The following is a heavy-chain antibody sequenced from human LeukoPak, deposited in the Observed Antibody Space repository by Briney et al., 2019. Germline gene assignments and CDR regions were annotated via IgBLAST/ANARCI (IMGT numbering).Heavy chain of an antibody. CDR1: GGTFSSYA. V-gene: IGHV1-69*13. CDR2: IIPIFGTA. Sequence: SVKISCKASGGTFSSYAISWVRQAPGQGLEWMGGIIPIFGTANYAQKFQGRVTITADESTSTAYMELSSLRSEDTAVYYCARGGNVVVPAALFPVGYYYYMDVWGKGTTVTVSS. D-gene: IGHD2-2*01. CDR3: ARGGNVVVPAALFPVGYYYYMDV. J-gene: IGHJ6*03.